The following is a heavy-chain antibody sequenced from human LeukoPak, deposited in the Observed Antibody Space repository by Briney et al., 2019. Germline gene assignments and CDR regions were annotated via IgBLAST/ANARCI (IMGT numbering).Heavy chain of an antibody. J-gene: IGHJ4*02. CDR3: ARDRTGDHYFDY. V-gene: IGHV3-74*01. CDR1: GFTFSYYW. D-gene: IGHD7-27*01. Sequence: PGGSLRLSCAASGFTFSYYWMHWVRQAPGKGLVWVSRINSEGTSTSFADSVKGRFTVSRDNAKNTLYLQMNSLRAEDTAVYYCARDRTGDHYFDYRGQGTLVTVSS. CDR2: INSEGTST.